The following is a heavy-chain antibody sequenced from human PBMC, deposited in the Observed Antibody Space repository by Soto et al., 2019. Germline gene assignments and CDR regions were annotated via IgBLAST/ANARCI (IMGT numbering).Heavy chain of an antibody. Sequence: SVKVSCKASGGTFSSYTISWVRQAPGQGLEWMGRIIPILGIANYAQKFQGRVTITADKSTSTAYMELSSLRSEDTAVYYCARDPTMVRGVMFPLFDYWGQGTLVTVSS. CDR2: IIPILGIA. CDR3: ARDPTMVRGVMFPLFDY. D-gene: IGHD3-10*01. CDR1: GGTFSSYT. J-gene: IGHJ4*02. V-gene: IGHV1-69*04.